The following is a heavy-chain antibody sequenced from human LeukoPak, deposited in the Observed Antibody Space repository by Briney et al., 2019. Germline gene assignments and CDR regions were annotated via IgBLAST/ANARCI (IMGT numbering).Heavy chain of an antibody. D-gene: IGHD6-19*01. CDR1: GDSISNFY. CDR2: IYTSGST. CDR3: ARTSSSGLVGGYYFDY. V-gene: IGHV4-4*07. J-gene: IGHJ4*02. Sequence: PSETLSLTCTVSGDSISNFYWSWLRQPAGKGLEWIGRIYTSGSTNYNPSLKSRVTMSVDTSKNQFSLKLSSVTAADTAVYYCARTSSSGLVGGYYFDYWGQGTLVTVSS.